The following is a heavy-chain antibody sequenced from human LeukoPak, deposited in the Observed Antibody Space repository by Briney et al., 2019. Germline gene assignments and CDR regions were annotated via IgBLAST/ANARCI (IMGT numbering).Heavy chain of an antibody. J-gene: IGHJ5*02. D-gene: IGHD1-26*01. CDR2: ISAYNGNT. V-gene: IGHV1-18*01. CDR1: GYTFTSYG. Sequence: GASVKVSCKASGYTFTSYGISWVRQAPGQGLEWMGWISAYNGNTNYAQKFQGRVTITADESTSTAYMELSSLRSEDTAVYYCARGIGSYGSYWFDPWGQGTLVTVSS. CDR3: ARGIGSYGSYWFDP.